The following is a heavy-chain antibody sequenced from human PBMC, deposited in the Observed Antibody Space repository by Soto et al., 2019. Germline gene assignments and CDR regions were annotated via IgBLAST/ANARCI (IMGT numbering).Heavy chain of an antibody. CDR2: IWSDGNNK. CDR3: AREGPISGTGAFDI. J-gene: IGHJ3*02. D-gene: IGHD6-25*01. Sequence: XXSLRLSFAASGFTFNIHGMHWVRQAPGTGLEWVAVIWSDGNNKFYADSVRGRFTISRDSSKNTLDLQLNSLRVEDTGVYYCAREGPISGTGAFDIWGQGTKVTVSS. CDR1: GFTFNIHG. V-gene: IGHV3-33*01.